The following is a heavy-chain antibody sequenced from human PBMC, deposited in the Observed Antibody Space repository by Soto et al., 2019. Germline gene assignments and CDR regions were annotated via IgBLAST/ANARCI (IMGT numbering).Heavy chain of an antibody. D-gene: IGHD2-8*01. CDR2: ISYDGSNQ. Sequence: QVQLVESGGGVVQPGRSLRLSCAASGFTFSTYALHWVRQAPGKGLEWVAVISYDGSNQYYANSVKGRFAISRDNSKNTLYLQMNSLRAEDTAVYYCARGLRRVLGFNYWGQGTLVTVSS. V-gene: IGHV3-30*09. CDR3: ARGLRRVLGFNY. CDR1: GFTFSTYA. J-gene: IGHJ4*02.